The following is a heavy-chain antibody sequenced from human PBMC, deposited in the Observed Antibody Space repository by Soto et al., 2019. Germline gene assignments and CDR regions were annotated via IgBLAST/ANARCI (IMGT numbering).Heavy chain of an antibody. CDR1: GGTFSSYT. CDR3: ASIWGPNCSGGSCSLDY. D-gene: IGHD2-15*01. CDR2: IIPILGIA. V-gene: IGHV1-69*02. J-gene: IGHJ4*02. Sequence: SVKVSCKASGGTFSSYTISWVRQAPGQGLEWMGRIIPILGIANYAQKFQGRVTITADKSTSTAYMELSSLRSEDTAVYYCASIWGPNCSGGSCSLDYWGQGTLVTVSS.